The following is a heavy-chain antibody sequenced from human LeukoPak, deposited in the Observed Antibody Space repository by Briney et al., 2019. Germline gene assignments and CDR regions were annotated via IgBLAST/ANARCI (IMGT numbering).Heavy chain of an antibody. Sequence: GGSLRLSCAASGFTFSNYGMHWVRQAPGKGLEWVAFIRNDGSNKYYADSVKGRFTVSRDNSKTTLYLQMNSLRAEDTAVYYCARDLDQMDSYYYYYYMDVWGKGTTVTVSS. CDR2: IRNDGSNK. CDR1: GFTFSNYG. CDR3: ARDLDQMDSYYYYYYMDV. J-gene: IGHJ6*03. V-gene: IGHV3-30*02. D-gene: IGHD3/OR15-3a*01.